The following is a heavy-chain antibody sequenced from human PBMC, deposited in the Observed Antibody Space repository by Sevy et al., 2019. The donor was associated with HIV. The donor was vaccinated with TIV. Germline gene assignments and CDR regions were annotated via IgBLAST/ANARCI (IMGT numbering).Heavy chain of an antibody. CDR3: AKMNY. J-gene: IGHJ4*01. CDR2: ISWDSARI. Sequence: GGSLRLSCEASGFAFDDSVMHWVRQAPGKGLEWVAGISWDSARIAHADSIEGRFTISRDNAKNSLYLQMNSLRTEDTALYYCAKMNYWGQGTLVTVSS. CDR1: GFAFDDSV. V-gene: IGHV3-9*01.